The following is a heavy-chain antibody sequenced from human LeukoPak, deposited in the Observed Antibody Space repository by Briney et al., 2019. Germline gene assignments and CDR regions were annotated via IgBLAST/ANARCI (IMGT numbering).Heavy chain of an antibody. CDR2: LNSGGGNEA. J-gene: IGHJ3*01. CDR3: AKGSRWPNDAFDL. Sequence: QPGGSLRLSCAASGLTLANYPMSWVRQAPGKGLEWLAALNSGGGNEAYYADSVRGRFSISRDASKNTLYLQVNYLRAEDTALYYCAKGSRWPNDAFDLWGQGTLVTVSS. CDR1: GLTLANYP. V-gene: IGHV3-23*01. D-gene: IGHD3-10*01.